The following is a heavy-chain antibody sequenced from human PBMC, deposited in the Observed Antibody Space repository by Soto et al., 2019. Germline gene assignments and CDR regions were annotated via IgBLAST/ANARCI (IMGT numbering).Heavy chain of an antibody. Sequence: GGSLRLSCAASGFTFSSYGMHWVRQAPGKGLEWVAVIWYDGSNKYYADSVKGRFTISRDNSKNTLYLQMNSLRAEDTAVYYCARDWDDPKYYFDYWGQGTLVTVS. CDR3: ARDWDDPKYYFDY. V-gene: IGHV3-33*01. D-gene: IGHD1-1*01. CDR2: IWYDGSNK. J-gene: IGHJ4*02. CDR1: GFTFSSYG.